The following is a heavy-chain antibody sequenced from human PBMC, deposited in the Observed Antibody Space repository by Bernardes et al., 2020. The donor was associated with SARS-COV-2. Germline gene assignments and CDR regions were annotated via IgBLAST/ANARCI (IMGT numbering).Heavy chain of an antibody. Sequence: ASCKASEGPFRAYAISWVRQAPGQGLEWLGGIIPRFDKTNYAQKFQGRVTITTDESTSAVYLVLTSLTSDDTAMYYCARGIRNRHYYYGVDVWGQGTTVNV. CDR1: EGPFRAYA. J-gene: IGHJ6*02. V-gene: IGHV1-69*05. CDR2: IIPRFDKT. CDR3: ARGIRNRHYYYGVDV. D-gene: IGHD1-20*01.